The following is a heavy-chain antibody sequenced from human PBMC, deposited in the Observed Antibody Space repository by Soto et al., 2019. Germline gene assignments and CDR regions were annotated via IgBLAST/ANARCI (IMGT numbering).Heavy chain of an antibody. V-gene: IGHV1-18*01. CDR3: ARDLDDILTGYLDY. D-gene: IGHD3-9*01. CDR1: GYTFTSYG. CDR2: ISAYNGNT. Sequence: ASVKVSCKASGYTFTSYGISWVRQAPGQGLEWMGWISAYNGNTNYAQKLQGRVTMTADTSTSTAYMELRSLRSDDTAVYYCARDLDDILTGYLDYWGQGTLVTVS. J-gene: IGHJ4*02.